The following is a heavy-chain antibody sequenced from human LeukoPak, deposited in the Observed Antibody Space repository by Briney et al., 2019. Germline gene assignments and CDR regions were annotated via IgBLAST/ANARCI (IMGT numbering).Heavy chain of an antibody. J-gene: IGHJ3*02. D-gene: IGHD1-14*01. CDR2: IVVGSGNT. CDR1: GFTFTSSA. Sequence: VKVSCKASGFTFTSSAVQWVRQARGQRLEWIGWIVVGSGNTNYAQKFQERVTITRDMSTSTAYMELSSLRSEDTAVYYCAATGSQVGAFDIWGQGTMVTVSS. CDR3: AATGSQVGAFDI. V-gene: IGHV1-58*01.